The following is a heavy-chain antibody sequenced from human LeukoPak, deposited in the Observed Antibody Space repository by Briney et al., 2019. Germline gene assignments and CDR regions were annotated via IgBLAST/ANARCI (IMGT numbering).Heavy chain of an antibody. Sequence: PGGSLRLSCAASGFTFSSYSMNWVRQAPGKGLEWVSAISGSGGSTYYADSVKGRFTISRDNSKNTLYLQMNSLRAEDTAVYYCAKDHKGYYDSSGYFGYWGQGTLVTVSS. J-gene: IGHJ4*02. D-gene: IGHD3-22*01. CDR3: AKDHKGYYDSSGYFGY. CDR2: ISGSGGST. CDR1: GFTFSSYS. V-gene: IGHV3-23*01.